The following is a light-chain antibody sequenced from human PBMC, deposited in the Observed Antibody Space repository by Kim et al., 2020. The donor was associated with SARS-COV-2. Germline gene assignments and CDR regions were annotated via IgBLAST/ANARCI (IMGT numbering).Light chain of an antibody. CDR1: SLRSYY. Sequence: SSELTQDPAVSVALGQTVRITCQGDSLRSYYASWYQQKPGQAPVLVIYGKNNRPSGIPDRYSGSSSGNTASLTITGSQAEDEADYYCNSRDSSCNPVFGG. V-gene: IGLV3-19*01. J-gene: IGLJ2*01. CDR2: GKN. CDR3: NSRDSSCNPV.